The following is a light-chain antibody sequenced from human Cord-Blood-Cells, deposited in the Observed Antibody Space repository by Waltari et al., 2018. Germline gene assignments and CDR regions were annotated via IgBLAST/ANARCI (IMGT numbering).Light chain of an antibody. J-gene: IGLJ3*02. Sequence: QSVLTQPPSASGTPGQRVTISCSGSSSNIGSNTVNWYQQLPGTDPKLLTYSNNQRPAGVPDRFSGSKSGTSASLAISGLQSEDEADYYCAAWDDSLNGWVFGGGTKLTVL. CDR2: SNN. CDR3: AAWDDSLNGWV. V-gene: IGLV1-44*01. CDR1: SSNIGSNT.